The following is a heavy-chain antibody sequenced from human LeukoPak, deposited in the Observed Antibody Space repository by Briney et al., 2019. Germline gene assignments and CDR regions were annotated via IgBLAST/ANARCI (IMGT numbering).Heavy chain of an antibody. CDR3: ARGGGLDV. D-gene: IGHD3-16*01. CDR2: INHDGNVN. CDR1: GFTFSSYW. V-gene: IGHV3-7*03. J-gene: IGHJ6*02. Sequence: GGSLRLSCAASGFTFSSYWMNWARQAPGKGLEWVASINHDGNVNYYVDSVKGRFTISRDNAKNSLYLQMSNLRAEDTAVYFCARGGGLDVWGQGATVTVSS.